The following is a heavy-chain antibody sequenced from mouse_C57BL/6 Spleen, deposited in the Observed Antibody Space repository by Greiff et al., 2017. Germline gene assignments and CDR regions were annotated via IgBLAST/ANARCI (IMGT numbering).Heavy chain of an antibody. CDR2: ISYDGSN. J-gene: IGHJ1*03. D-gene: IGHD2-2*01. V-gene: IGHV3-6*01. CDR1: GYSITSGYY. CDR3: AREGGYYRYFDV. Sequence: EVKLMESGPGLVKPSQSLSLTCSVTGYSITSGYYWNWIRQFPGNKLEWMGYISYDGSNNYNPSLKNRISITRDTSTNQFFLKLNSVTTEDTATYYCAREGGYYRYFDVWGTGTTVTVSS.